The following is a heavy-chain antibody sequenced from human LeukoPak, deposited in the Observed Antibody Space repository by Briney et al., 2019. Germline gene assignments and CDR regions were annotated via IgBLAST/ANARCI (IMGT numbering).Heavy chain of an antibody. CDR3: ARGPRITIFGVVTLDFDY. CDR1: VYTFTGYY. V-gene: IGHV1-2*02. D-gene: IGHD3-3*01. CDR2: INPNSGGT. J-gene: IGHJ4*02. Sequence: ASVKVSCKASVYTFTGYYMHWVRQAPGQGLEWMGCINPNSGGTNYAQKFQGRVTMTRDTSISTAYMELSRLRSDDTAVYYCARGPRITIFGVVTLDFDYWGQGTLVTVSS.